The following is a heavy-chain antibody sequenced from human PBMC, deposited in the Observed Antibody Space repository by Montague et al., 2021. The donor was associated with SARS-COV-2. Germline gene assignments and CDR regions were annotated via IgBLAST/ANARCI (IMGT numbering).Heavy chain of an antibody. Sequence: SETLSLTCTVSGGSISSYYWSWIRQPPGKGLEWIGYIYYSGSTNYNPSLKSRVTISVDTSKNQFSLKLSSVTAADTAVYYCARAIGARYSSGWYYYYSGMDVWGQGTTVTVSS. D-gene: IGHD6-19*01. CDR2: IYYSGST. V-gene: IGHV4-59*01. J-gene: IGHJ6*02. CDR1: GGSISSYY. CDR3: ARAIGARYSSGWYYYYSGMDV.